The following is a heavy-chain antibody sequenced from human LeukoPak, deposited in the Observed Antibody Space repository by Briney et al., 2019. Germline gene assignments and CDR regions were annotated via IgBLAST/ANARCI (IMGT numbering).Heavy chain of an antibody. V-gene: IGHV3-23*01. CDR1: GFTFSSYA. D-gene: IGHD2-15*01. J-gene: IGHJ4*02. CDR2: LSGSGGST. CDR3: AKDQSGCSGGSCYSSFDY. Sequence: GGSLRLSCSASGFTFSSYAMSWVRQAPGKGLEWVSALSGSGGSTSYADSVKGRFTISRDNSNNTLYLQMNSLRAEDTAVYYCAKDQSGCSGGSCYSSFDYWGQGTLVTVSS.